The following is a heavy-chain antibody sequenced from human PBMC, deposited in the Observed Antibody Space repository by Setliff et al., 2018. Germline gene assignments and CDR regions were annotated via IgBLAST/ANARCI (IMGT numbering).Heavy chain of an antibody. J-gene: IGHJ4*02. CDR1: GGSISSSSYY. CDR2: IYYSGST. V-gene: IGHV4-61*01. Sequence: SETLSLTCTVSGGSISSSSYYWSWIRQPPGKGLEWIGYIYYSGSTNYNPSLKSRVTISVDTSKNQFSLKLSSVTAADTAVYYCARDLYNSGSDYWGQGTLVTVSS. CDR3: ARDLYNSGSDY. D-gene: IGHD6-25*01.